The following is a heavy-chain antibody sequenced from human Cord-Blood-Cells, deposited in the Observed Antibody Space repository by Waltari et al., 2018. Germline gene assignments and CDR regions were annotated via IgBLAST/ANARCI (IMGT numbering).Heavy chain of an antibody. CDR3: ARDLFELRPYHYYYYYGMDV. CDR1: GYTFPGSY. V-gene: IGHV1-2*04. CDR2: INPNSGGT. D-gene: IGHD1-1*01. J-gene: IGHJ6*02. Sequence: QVQLVQSRAEVKKPGASVKVSCTASGYTFPGSYMHCVRPAPGSGLEWLGWINPNSGGTNYAQRFPGWVTMARDTSISTAYMELSRLRYDYTAVSYCARDLFELRPYHYYYYYGMDVWGQETTVTVSS.